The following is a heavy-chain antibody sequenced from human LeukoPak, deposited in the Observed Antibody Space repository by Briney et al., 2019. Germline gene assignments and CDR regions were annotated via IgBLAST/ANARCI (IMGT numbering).Heavy chain of an antibody. D-gene: IGHD6-6*01. V-gene: IGHV4-31*03. CDR3: ARDSPVEARGYYFDY. Sequence: PSETLSLTCTVSGGSISSGGHYWSWIRQHPGKGLAWIGYIYYSGSTYYNPSLKSRVTISVDTSKNQFSLKLSPVTAADTAVYYCARDSPVEARGYYFDYWGQGTLVTVSS. CDR1: GGSISSGGHY. CDR2: IYYSGST. J-gene: IGHJ4*02.